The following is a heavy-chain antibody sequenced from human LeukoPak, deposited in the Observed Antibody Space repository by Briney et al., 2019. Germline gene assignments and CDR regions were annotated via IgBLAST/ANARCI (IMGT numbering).Heavy chain of an antibody. CDR3: ARSYSSGGTYYFDY. Sequence: SETLSLTCAVSGGSFSGFYWSWVRQPPGKGLEWIGSIYYSGSTYYNPSLKSRVTISVDTSKNQFSLKLSSVTAADTAVYYCARSYSSGGTYYFDYWGQGSLVTVSS. CDR1: GGSFSGFY. D-gene: IGHD6-19*01. J-gene: IGHJ4*02. CDR2: IYYSGST. V-gene: IGHV4-39*01.